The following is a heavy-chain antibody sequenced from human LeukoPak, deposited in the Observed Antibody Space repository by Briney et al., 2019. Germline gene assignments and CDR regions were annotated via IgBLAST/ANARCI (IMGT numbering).Heavy chain of an antibody. D-gene: IGHD2/OR15-2a*01. J-gene: IGHJ4*02. V-gene: IGHV3-74*01. CDR1: GNYW. Sequence: GGSLRLSCAASGNYWMHWVRQAPGEGLVWVSHINSDGSWTSDADSVKGRFTISKDNAKNTVYLQMNSLRAEDTAVYYCVSFYETYWGRGTLVTVSS. CDR2: INSDGSWT. CDR3: VSFYETY.